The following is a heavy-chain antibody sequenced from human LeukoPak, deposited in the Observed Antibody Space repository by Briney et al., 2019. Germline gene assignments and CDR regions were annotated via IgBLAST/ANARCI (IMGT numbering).Heavy chain of an antibody. CDR3: AKVNCSGGSCYLYAFDV. J-gene: IGHJ3*01. CDR1: GFTLSTYA. Sequence: PGGSLRLSCAASGFTLSTYAMSWVRQAPGKGLEWVSTISGSGGSTFYADSVKGRFTVSRDNFRNTLYLQMNSLRAEDTAVYYCAKVNCSGGSCYLYAFDVWGQGTVVTVSS. CDR2: ISGSGGST. D-gene: IGHD2-15*01. V-gene: IGHV3-23*01.